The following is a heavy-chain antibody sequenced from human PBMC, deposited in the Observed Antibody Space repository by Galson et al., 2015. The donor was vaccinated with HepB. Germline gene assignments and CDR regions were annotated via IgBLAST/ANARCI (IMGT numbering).Heavy chain of an antibody. CDR2: ISSSSTYI. Sequence: SLRLSCAASGFSFSIYSMNWVRQAPGKGLGWVSSISSSSTYIYYTESVKGRFTISRDNAKNSLYLQMSGLRAEDTAVYYCAREAGSDGPVYWGQGTLVTVSS. CDR1: GFSFSIYS. D-gene: IGHD2-8*01. V-gene: IGHV3-21*01. CDR3: AREAGSDGPVY. J-gene: IGHJ4*02.